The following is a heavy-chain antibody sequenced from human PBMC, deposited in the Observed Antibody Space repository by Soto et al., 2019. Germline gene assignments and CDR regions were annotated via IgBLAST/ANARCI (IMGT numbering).Heavy chain of an antibody. D-gene: IGHD3-3*01. CDR2: ISSSGSTT. V-gene: IGHV3-23*01. CDR1: GFTFSSYS. CDR3: ARFPVESAFDI. Sequence: GGSLILSCAASGFTFSSYSMSWVRQAPGKGLEWVSAISSSGSTTYYADSVKGRFTISRDNAKNTLYLQMNSLRAEDTAVYYCARFPVESAFDIWGQGTMVTVSS. J-gene: IGHJ3*02.